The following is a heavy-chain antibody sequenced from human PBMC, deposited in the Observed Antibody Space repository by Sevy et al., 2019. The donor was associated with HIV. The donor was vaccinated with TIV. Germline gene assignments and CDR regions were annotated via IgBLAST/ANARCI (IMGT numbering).Heavy chain of an antibody. CDR3: ARYPDTHCSSTSCYSVDYYYGMDV. CDR2: ISYDGSNK. V-gene: IGHV3-30*04. CDR1: GFTFSSYA. Sequence: GGSLRLSCAASGFTFSSYAMHWVRQAPGKGLEWVAVISYDGSNKYYADSVKGRFTISRDNSKNTLYLQMNSLRAEDTAVYYCARYPDTHCSSTSCYSVDYYYGMDVWGQGTTVTVSS. D-gene: IGHD2-2*02. J-gene: IGHJ6*02.